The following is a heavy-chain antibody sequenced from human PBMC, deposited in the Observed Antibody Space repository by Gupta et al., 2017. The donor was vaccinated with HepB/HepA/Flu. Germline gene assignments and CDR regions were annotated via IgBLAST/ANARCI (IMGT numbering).Heavy chain of an antibody. CDR2: ITGSGDRT. J-gene: IGHJ4*02. CDR3: AFTNLGSWNTCNCYSDIHY. Sequence: VSLRLACAASRFTFSEYAMSWVRQTPGKGLELVSTITGSGDRTYYTASVTGLVTISRDNSRSTLLLQATSLRVAEKELYYCAFTNLGSWNTCNCYSDIHYWGQGTLLTVSS. V-gene: IGHV3-23*01. CDR1: RFTFSEYA. D-gene: IGHD2-15*01.